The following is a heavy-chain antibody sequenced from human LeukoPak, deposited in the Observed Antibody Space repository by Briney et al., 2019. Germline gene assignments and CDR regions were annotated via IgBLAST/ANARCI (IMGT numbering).Heavy chain of an antibody. D-gene: IGHD6-19*01. J-gene: IGHJ4*02. CDR3: VRAPPATGWLVDH. V-gene: IGHV3-13*04. Sequence: GGSLRLSCASSGFTFSNYDMLWVRQAAGKGLEWVSAISTAGDTYYPGSEKGRFTISRDNAKNSLYLQMRGLRVDDTAVYYCVRAPPATGWLVDHWGQGTLVTVSS. CDR1: GFTFSNYD. CDR2: ISTAGDT.